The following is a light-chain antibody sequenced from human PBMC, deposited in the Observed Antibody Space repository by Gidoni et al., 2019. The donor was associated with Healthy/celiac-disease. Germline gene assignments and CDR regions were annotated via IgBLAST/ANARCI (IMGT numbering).Light chain of an antibody. Sequence: QSVLTQPPSVSAPPGQKVTISCSGSSSNIGNNYVSWYQQLPGTAPKLLIYDNNKRPSGIPDRFSGSKSGTSATLGITGLQTGDEADYYCGTWDSSLSPWVFGGGTKLTVL. J-gene: IGLJ3*02. CDR2: DNN. CDR1: SSNIGNNY. CDR3: GTWDSSLSPWV. V-gene: IGLV1-51*01.